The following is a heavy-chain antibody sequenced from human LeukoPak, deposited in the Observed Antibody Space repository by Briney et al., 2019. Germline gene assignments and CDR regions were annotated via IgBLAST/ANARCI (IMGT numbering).Heavy chain of an antibody. Sequence: PSETLSLTCTVSGGSISSYYWSWIRQPPGKGLEWIGYIYYSGSTNYNPSLKSRVTISVDTSKNQFSLKLSSVTAADTAVYYCARTPEHRPYYFDYWGQGTLVTVSS. CDR3: ARTPEHRPYYFDY. J-gene: IGHJ4*02. CDR1: GGSISSYY. D-gene: IGHD1-14*01. CDR2: IYYSGST. V-gene: IGHV4-59*08.